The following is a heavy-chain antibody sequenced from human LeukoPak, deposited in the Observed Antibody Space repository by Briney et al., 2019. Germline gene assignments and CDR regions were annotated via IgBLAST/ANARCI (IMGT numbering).Heavy chain of an antibody. V-gene: IGHV1-2*02. CDR3: AREYSSGWPLPYYFDY. Sequence: VASVKVSCKASGYTFTSYDINWVRQATGQGLEWMGWINPNSGGTNYAQKFQGRVTMTRDTSISTAYMELSRLRSDDTAVYYCAREYSSGWPLPYYFDYWGQGTLVTVSS. CDR1: GYTFTSYD. CDR2: INPNSGGT. J-gene: IGHJ4*02. D-gene: IGHD6-19*01.